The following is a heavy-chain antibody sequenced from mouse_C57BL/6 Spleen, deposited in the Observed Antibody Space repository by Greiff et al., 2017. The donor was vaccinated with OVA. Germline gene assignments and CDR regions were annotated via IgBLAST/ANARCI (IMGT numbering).Heavy chain of an antibody. CDR2: INYDGSST. D-gene: IGHD1-1*01. CDR1: GFTFSDYY. Sequence: DVHLVESEGGLVQPGSSMKLSCTASGFTFSDYYMAWVRQVPEKGLEWVANINYDGSSTYYLDSLKSRFIISRDNAKNILYLQMSSLKSEDTATYYCARGGYGSRRDFDVWGTGTTVTVSS. J-gene: IGHJ1*03. V-gene: IGHV5-16*01. CDR3: ARGGYGSRRDFDV.